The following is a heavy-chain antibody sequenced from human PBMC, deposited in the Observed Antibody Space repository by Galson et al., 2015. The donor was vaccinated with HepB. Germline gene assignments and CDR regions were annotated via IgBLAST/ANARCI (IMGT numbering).Heavy chain of an antibody. CDR1: GGTCSSYT. Sequence: AVKVSCKASGGTCSSYTISWVRQAPGQGLEGMGSINPSLSTPNYAQKFQGRVTITADKSTTPAYMELSGLRSEDTAVYFWAASPHFYSFIWDRGYWGQGTLVTVSS. V-gene: IGHV1-69*08. D-gene: IGHD3-3*02. J-gene: IGHJ4*02. CDR2: INPSLSTP. CDR3: AASPHFYSFIWDRGY.